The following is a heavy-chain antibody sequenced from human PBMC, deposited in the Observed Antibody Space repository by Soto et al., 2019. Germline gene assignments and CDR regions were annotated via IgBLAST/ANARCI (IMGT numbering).Heavy chain of an antibody. CDR1: GFTFSSYG. CDR2: ISYDGSYN. V-gene: IGHV3-30*18. D-gene: IGHD5-18*01. Sequence: GGSLRLSCAASGFTFSSYGMHWVRQAPGKGLEWVAVISYDGSYNCYSDSVKCLFTISIDISMNSLYLHMNSLRADYTAVYYCSKDFVWGSYGYDAFYIWGQGTMVTVSS. CDR3: SKDFVWGSYGYDAFYI. J-gene: IGHJ3*02.